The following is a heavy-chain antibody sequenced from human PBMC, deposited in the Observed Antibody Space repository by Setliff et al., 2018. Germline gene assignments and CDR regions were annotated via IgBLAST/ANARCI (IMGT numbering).Heavy chain of an antibody. V-gene: IGHV3-7*03. J-gene: IGHJ4*02. CDR1: GFTISNYW. Sequence: PGGSLRLSCVASGFTISNYWMAWVRQAPGKGLEWVADIRQDGTNKYYVDSVKGRFTISRDNAKNSLYLQMNSLRAEDTAFYYCAREVWNIYDNDNSWSGYSDHWGQGTLVTVSS. D-gene: IGHD3-3*01. CDR3: AREVWNIYDNDNSWSGYSDH. CDR2: IRQDGTNK.